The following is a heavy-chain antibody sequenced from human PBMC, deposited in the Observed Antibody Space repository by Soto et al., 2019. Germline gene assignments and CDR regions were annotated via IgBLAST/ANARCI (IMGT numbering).Heavy chain of an antibody. CDR2: IFPGGVNV. CDR3: ARENGGYSYGVVVATYGYYHYGISF. CDR1: GYSFTSHY. Sequence: GASVKVSCKAIGYSFTSHYMHWVRQAPGQGLEWMGTIFPGGVNVAYAQKFQGRVTMTKDTSTSTVYMELTSLTSEDTAVYYCARENGGYSYGVVVATYGYYHYGISFSARGTTDLVSS. D-gene: IGHD5-18*01. J-gene: IGHJ6*01. V-gene: IGHV1-46*01.